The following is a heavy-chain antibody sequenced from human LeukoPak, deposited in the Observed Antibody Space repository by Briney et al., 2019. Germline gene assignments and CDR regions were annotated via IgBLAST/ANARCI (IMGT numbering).Heavy chain of an antibody. J-gene: IGHJ4*02. CDR3: ARDRWGYSYGYDY. CDR2: ISYDGSNK. Sequence: GSSLILSCAASGFTFSSYAMHWVRQAPGKGLEWVAVISYDGSNKYYADSVKGRFTISRDNSKNTLYLQMNSLRAEDTAVYYCARDRWGYSYGYDYWGQGTLVTVSS. D-gene: IGHD5-18*01. CDR1: GFTFSSYA. V-gene: IGHV3-30*04.